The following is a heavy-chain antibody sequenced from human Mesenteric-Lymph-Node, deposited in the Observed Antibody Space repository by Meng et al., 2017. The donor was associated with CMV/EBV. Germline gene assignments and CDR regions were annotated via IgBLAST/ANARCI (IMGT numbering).Heavy chain of an antibody. J-gene: IGHJ4*02. D-gene: IGHD3-3*01. Sequence: ETLSLTCAASGFTFSNFVMSWVRQAPGKGLEWVSVIYSGGSSTYYADSVKGRFTISRDNSKNTLYLQMNSLRAEDTAVYYCAKGSGYSLLFDYWGQGTLVTVS. V-gene: IGHV3-23*03. CDR3: AKGSGYSLLFDY. CDR1: GFTFSNFV. CDR2: IYSGGSST.